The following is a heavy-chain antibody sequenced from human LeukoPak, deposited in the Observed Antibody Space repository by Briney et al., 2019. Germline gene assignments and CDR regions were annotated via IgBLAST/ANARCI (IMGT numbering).Heavy chain of an antibody. D-gene: IGHD6-13*01. Sequence: SVKVSCKASGGTFSSYAISWVRQAPGQGLEWMGGIIPIFGTANYAQKFQGRVTITADESTSTAYMELSSLRSEDTAVYYRASPTRYSSSYYYGMDVWGQGTTVTVSS. J-gene: IGHJ6*02. CDR3: ASPTRYSSSYYYGMDV. CDR1: GGTFSSYA. V-gene: IGHV1-69*13. CDR2: IIPIFGTA.